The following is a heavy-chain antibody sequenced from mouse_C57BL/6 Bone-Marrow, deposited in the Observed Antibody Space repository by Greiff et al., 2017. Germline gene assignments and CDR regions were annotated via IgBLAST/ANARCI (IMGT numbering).Heavy chain of an antibody. Sequence: QVQLQQPGAELVKPGASVKLSCKASGYTFTSYWMHWVKQRPGRGLEWIRRIDPNSGGTKYNEKFKSKATLTVDKPSSTAYMQLSSLTSEDSSVYYCAREGITTGPYYWGQGTTLTVSA. V-gene: IGHV1-72*01. CDR2: IDPNSGGT. D-gene: IGHD1-1*01. CDR1: GYTFTSYW. J-gene: IGHJ2*01. CDR3: AREGITTGPYY.